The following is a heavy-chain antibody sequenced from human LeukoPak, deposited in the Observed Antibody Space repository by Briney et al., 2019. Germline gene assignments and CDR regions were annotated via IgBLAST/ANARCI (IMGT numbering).Heavy chain of an antibody. CDR3: ARREAAAGIDY. J-gene: IGHJ4*02. V-gene: IGHV4-59*08. CDR2: IYYSGST. Sequence: SETLSLTCTVSGGSISSYYWSWIRQPPGKGLEWIGYIYYSGSTNYNPSLKGRVTISVDTSKNQFSLKLSSVTAADTAVYYCARREAAAGIDYWGQGTLVTVSS. CDR1: GGSISSYY. D-gene: IGHD6-13*01.